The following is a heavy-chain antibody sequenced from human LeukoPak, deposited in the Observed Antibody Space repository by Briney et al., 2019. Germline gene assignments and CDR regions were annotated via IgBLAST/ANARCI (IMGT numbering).Heavy chain of an antibody. CDR1: GYTFTSYY. J-gene: IGHJ5*02. CDR3: ARDKDFWSGYYIPNWFDP. Sequence: ATVKVSCKASGYTFTSYYMHWVRQAPGQGLEWMGIINPSGGSTSYAQKFQGRVTMTRDMSTSTVYMERSSLRSEDTAVYYCARDKDFWSGYYIPNWFDPWGQGTLVTVSS. CDR2: INPSGGST. V-gene: IGHV1-46*01. D-gene: IGHD3-3*01.